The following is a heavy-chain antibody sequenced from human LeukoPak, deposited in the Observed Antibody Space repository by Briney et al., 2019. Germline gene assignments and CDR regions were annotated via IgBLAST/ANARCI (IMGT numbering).Heavy chain of an antibody. Sequence: GGSLRLSCAVSGFTFSTYAMSWVRRAPGKGLEWVSAVRGSGSDTYYADSVKGRFTISRDNSKNTLYLQMNSLRAEDTAIYYCAKTSRRNSAYDSPFDSWGQGTLVTVSS. CDR3: AKTSRRNSAYDSPFDS. J-gene: IGHJ4*02. V-gene: IGHV3-23*01. D-gene: IGHD5-12*01. CDR2: VRGSGSDT. CDR1: GFTFSTYA.